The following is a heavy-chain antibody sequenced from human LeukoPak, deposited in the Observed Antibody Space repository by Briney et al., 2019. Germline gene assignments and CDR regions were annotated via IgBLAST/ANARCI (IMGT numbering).Heavy chain of an antibody. CDR3: PRDSASYRFDH. Sequence: GGTLRLSCAASGFTVSTSGMHWVRQAPGKGLEWVADIWADGNHKYYADSVKGRFTVSRDNSNNVAYLHMSNLRAEDTAVYYCPRDSASYRFDHWGQGTLVTVSS. J-gene: IGHJ4*02. CDR1: GFTVSTSG. V-gene: IGHV3-33*01. CDR2: IWADGNHK. D-gene: IGHD3-22*01.